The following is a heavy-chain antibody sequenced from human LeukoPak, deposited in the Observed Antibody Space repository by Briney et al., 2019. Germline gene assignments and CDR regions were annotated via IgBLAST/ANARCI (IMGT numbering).Heavy chain of an antibody. D-gene: IGHD6-13*01. J-gene: IGHJ4*02. CDR3: AKDDSSSWSPFDY. CDR1: GFTFSTYW. V-gene: IGHV3-74*01. Sequence: GGSLRLSCVTSGFTFSTYWMHWVRQAPGKGLVWVSRINNDGSSTSYADFVKGRFTISRDNSKNTLYLQMNSLRAEDTAVYYCAKDDSSSWSPFDYWGQGTLVTVSS. CDR2: INNDGSST.